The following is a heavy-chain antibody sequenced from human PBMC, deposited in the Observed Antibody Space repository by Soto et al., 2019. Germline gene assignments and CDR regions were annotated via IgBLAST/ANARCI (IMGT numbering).Heavy chain of an antibody. J-gene: IGHJ3*02. D-gene: IGHD2-15*01. Sequence: EVQLVESGGGLVQPGGSLRLSCVASGFSVTDIYMNWVRQAPGKGLEWVSVIYNEFTDYADSVRGRFSISTDSSKNALYLQMNSLRAEDSAVYYRVREPRYCSGGSCSIMGDAFDIWGQGTKVTVSS. CDR3: VREPRYCSGGSCSIMGDAFDI. V-gene: IGHV3-66*01. CDR2: IYNEFT. CDR1: GFSVTDIY.